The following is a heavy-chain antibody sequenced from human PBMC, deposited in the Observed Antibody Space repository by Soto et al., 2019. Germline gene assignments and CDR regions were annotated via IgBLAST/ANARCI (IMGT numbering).Heavy chain of an antibody. CDR2: ISGSGVTT. V-gene: IGHV3-23*01. J-gene: IGHJ4*02. Sequence: GGSLRLSCAASGFTFSTYAMSWVRQAPGKGLEWVSIISGSGVTTYYAESVKGRFTISRDNSNNTLYLQMNNLRAEDTAVYYCAKDFMTTVTTSSYWGQGTLVTVSS. CDR3: AKDFMTTVTTSSY. D-gene: IGHD4-17*01. CDR1: GFTFSTYA.